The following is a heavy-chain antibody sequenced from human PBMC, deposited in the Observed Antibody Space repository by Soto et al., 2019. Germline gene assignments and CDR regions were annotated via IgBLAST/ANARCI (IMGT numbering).Heavy chain of an antibody. V-gene: IGHV3-21*01. CDR2: ISSSSSYI. D-gene: IGHD5-12*01. Sequence: EVQLVESGGGLVKPGGSLRLSCAASGFTFSSYSMNWVRQAPGKGLEWVSSISSSSSYIYYADSVKGRFTISRDNAKNSLYLQMNSLRAEDTAVYYCARDLLGYSGYDDYYYYGMDVWGQGTTVTVSS. J-gene: IGHJ6*02. CDR3: ARDLLGYSGYDDYYYYGMDV. CDR1: GFTFSSYS.